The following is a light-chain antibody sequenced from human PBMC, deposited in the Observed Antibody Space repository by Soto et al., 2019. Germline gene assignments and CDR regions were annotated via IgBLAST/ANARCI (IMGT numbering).Light chain of an antibody. Sequence: EIVLTQSPGTLSLSPGERATLSCRASQSVSTNLAWYQQIPGQAPRLLIYGASTRATGIPARFSGSGSGTEFTLAISSLQSEDFAVYYCQQYKAWPQTFGLGTKVDIK. CDR3: QQYKAWPQT. V-gene: IGKV3-15*01. CDR1: QSVSTN. J-gene: IGKJ1*01. CDR2: GAS.